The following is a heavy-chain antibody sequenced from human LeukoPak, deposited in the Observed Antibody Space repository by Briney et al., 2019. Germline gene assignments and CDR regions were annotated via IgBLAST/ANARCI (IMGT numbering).Heavy chain of an antibody. D-gene: IGHD3-22*01. V-gene: IGHV3-33*01. J-gene: IGHJ3*02. CDR1: GFTFSNYG. CDR2: IWFDGIRK. CDR3: ARDLEDSSPFGAFDM. Sequence: GGSLRLSCAASGFTFSNYGMHWVREVPGKGLEWVAAIWFDGIRKYYADSVKGRLTISRDNSKNTLYLQMNSLRAEDTAVYYCARDLEDSSPFGAFDMWGQGTMVTVSS.